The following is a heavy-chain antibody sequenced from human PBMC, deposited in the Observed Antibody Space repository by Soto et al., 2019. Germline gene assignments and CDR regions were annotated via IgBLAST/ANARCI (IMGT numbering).Heavy chain of an antibody. D-gene: IGHD3-16*01. V-gene: IGHV1-18*01. J-gene: IGHJ4*02. CDR1: GYTFNNYA. CDR3: ARDGGKFDY. CDR2: IGTYNGVT. Sequence: QVQLVQSGTEVKKPGASVKVSCKASGYTFNNYAFSWVRQAPGQGLEWMGWIGTYNGVTNYAQKXQXXXTXXTDPSTSTAYMDLRNLGSDDTAVYYCARDGGKFDYWGQGTLITVSS.